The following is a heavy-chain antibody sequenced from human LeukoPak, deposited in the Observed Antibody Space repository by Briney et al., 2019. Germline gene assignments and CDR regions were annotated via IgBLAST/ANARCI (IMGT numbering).Heavy chain of an antibody. V-gene: IGHV1-2*02. CDR2: INPNSGGT. Sequence: GASVKVSCKASGYTFTGYYMHWVRQAPGQGLEWMGWINPNSGGTNYAQKFQGRVTMTRDTSISTAYMELSRLRSDDTAVYYCARDVGVAATHYNWFDHWGQGTLVTVSS. J-gene: IGHJ5*02. CDR1: GYTFTGYY. CDR3: ARDVGVAATHYNWFDH. D-gene: IGHD2-21*02.